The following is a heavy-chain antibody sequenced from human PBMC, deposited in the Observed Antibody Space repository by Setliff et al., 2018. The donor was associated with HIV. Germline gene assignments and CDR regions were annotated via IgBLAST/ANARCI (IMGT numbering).Heavy chain of an antibody. CDR3: ARVQATGYEKVWFSWIDP. D-gene: IGHD5-12*01. CDR1: GGTFSSYA. V-gene: IGHV1-69*13. J-gene: IGHJ5*02. CDR2: IIPIFGTA. Sequence: SVKVSCKASGGTFSSYAISWVRQAPGQGLEWMGGIIPIFGTANYAQKFQGRVTITADESTSTAYMELSSLRSEDTAVYYCARVQATGYEKVWFSWIDPWGQGTLVTVSS.